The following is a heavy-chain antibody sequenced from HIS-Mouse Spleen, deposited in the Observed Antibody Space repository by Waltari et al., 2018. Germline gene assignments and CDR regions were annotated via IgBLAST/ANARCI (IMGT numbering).Heavy chain of an antibody. J-gene: IGHJ3*02. Sequence: QVQLVESGGGVVQPGRSLRLSCAASGFTFSSYAMHWVRQAPGKGLGWLAVISYDGSNKYYADSVKGRFTISRDNSKNTLYLQMNSLRAEDTAVYYCARDLADAFDIWGQGTMVTVSS. V-gene: IGHV3-30-3*01. CDR1: GFTFSSYA. CDR3: ARDLADAFDI. D-gene: IGHD3-3*02. CDR2: ISYDGSNK.